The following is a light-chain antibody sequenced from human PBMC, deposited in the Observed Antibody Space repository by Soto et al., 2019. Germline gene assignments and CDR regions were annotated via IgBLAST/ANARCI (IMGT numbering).Light chain of an antibody. Sequence: EIVWTQSPATPSLSPGERVPISRRASQSVSNSLAWYPPTPCQPPRLLIYDVSNRATGIPARFSGSGSGTDFTITITSLEPEDFAVYFCHQRYNWPRVTFGQGNDWRL. J-gene: IGKJ5*01. V-gene: IGKV3-11*01. CDR2: DVS. CDR3: HQRYNWPRVT. CDR1: QSVSNS.